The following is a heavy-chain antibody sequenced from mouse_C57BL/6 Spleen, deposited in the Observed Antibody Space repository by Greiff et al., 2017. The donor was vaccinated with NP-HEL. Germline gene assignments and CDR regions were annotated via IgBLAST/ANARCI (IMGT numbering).Heavy chain of an antibody. Sequence: EVQLQQSGPELVKPGASVKISCKASGYTFTDYYMNWVKQSHGKSLEWIGDINPNNGGTSYNQKFKGKATLTVDKSSSTAYMELRSLTSEDSAVYYCAYYYGRGYFDYWGQGTTLTVSS. D-gene: IGHD1-1*01. V-gene: IGHV1-26*01. J-gene: IGHJ2*01. CDR2: INPNNGGT. CDR1: GYTFTDYY. CDR3: AYYYGRGYFDY.